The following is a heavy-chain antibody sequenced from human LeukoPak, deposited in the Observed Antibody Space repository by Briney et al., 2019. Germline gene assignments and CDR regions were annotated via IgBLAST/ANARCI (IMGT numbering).Heavy chain of an antibody. J-gene: IGHJ3*02. CDR2: INPGGDNT. CDR1: GYTFTKSY. D-gene: IGHD5-24*01. Sequence: ASVKLSCKASGYTFTKSYIHWVRQAPGQRLEWMGLINPGGDNTNYAQNFQGRVTMTSDRSARTVYMELSSLRSEDTAIYYCARIRDGYNDAYDIWGQGTVVTVPS. CDR3: ARIRDGYNDAYDI. V-gene: IGHV1-46*01.